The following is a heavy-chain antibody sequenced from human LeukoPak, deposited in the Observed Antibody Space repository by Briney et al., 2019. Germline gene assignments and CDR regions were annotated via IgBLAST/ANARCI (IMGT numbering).Heavy chain of an antibody. CDR1: GFTFSSYW. CDR3: ARATVTTNFDY. Sequence: GGSLRLSCAASGFTFSSYWRHWVRQAPGKGLVWVSRINSDGSSTSYADSVKGRFTISRDNAKNTLYLQMNSLRAEDTAVYYCARATVTTNFDYWGQGTLVTVSS. V-gene: IGHV3-74*01. J-gene: IGHJ4*02. D-gene: IGHD4-17*01. CDR2: INSDGSST.